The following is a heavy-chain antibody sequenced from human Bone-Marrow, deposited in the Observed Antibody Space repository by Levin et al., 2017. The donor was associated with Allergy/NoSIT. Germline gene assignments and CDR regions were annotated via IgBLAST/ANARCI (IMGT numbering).Heavy chain of an antibody. J-gene: IGHJ6*02. D-gene: IGHD3-9*01. CDR3: ARVLIGPPYYDVLTGPGALDV. Sequence: SETLSLTCSVSGGSIRTVGYYWSWIRQFPGRGLEWIGYIYYTGSAFYNPSLKSRVAVSVDTAKSRFSLNLSSVTAADTAVYYCARVLIGPPYYDVLTGPGALDVWGQGTTVIVSS. V-gene: IGHV4-31*03. CDR2: IYYTGSA. CDR1: GGSIRTVGYY.